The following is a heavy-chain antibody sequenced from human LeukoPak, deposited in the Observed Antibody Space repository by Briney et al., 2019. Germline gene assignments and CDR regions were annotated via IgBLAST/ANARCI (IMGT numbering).Heavy chain of an antibody. CDR1: GGSISSGSYY. J-gene: IGHJ6*03. Sequence: SETLSLTCTVSGGSISSGSYYGSWIRQPAGKGLEWIGRIYTSGSTNYNPSLKSRVTISVDTSKNQFSLKLSSVTAADTAVYYCTRGSIAYYYMDVWGKGTTVTISS. CDR2: IYTSGST. CDR3: TRGSIAYYYMDV. D-gene: IGHD3-22*01. V-gene: IGHV4-61*02.